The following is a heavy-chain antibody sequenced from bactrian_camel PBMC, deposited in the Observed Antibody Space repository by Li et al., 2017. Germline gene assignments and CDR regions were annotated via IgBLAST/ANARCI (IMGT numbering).Heavy chain of an antibody. CDR2: DTGGTS. J-gene: IGHJ6*01. CDR1: GFTFSYYW. D-gene: IGHD2*01. CDR3: ARAGPNGPTIHFGY. V-gene: IGHV3S1*01. Sequence: VQLVESGGGLVQPGRSLRLSCTASGFTFSYYWMYWVRQAPGKGLEWVSTDTGGTSYYADSVKGRFTISKDNVKDTVYLQMNSLKPEDTAVYYCARAGPNGPTIHFGYWGRGTQVTVS.